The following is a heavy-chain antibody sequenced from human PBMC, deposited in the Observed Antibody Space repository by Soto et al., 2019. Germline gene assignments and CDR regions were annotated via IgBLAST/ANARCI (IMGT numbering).Heavy chain of an antibody. Sequence: QVQLVESGGGVVQRGRSLRLSCAASGLTFSRYGMHWVRQAPGKGLECVAIIPYDGSYKYYADSVKGRFTISRDNSKNTLYLQMDSLRAEDTAVYYCATLNYGGDEYWGQGTLVTVSS. CDR2: IPYDGSYK. CDR3: ATLNYGGDEY. V-gene: IGHV3-30*03. J-gene: IGHJ4*02. D-gene: IGHD4-17*01. CDR1: GLTFSRYG.